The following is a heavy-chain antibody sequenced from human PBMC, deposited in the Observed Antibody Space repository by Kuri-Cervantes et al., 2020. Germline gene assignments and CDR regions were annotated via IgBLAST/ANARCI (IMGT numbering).Heavy chain of an antibody. J-gene: IGHJ6*02. CDR1: GGSISSYY. CDR2: IYYSGST. D-gene: IGHD6-25*01. V-gene: IGHV4-59*01. Sequence: ESLKIFCTVSGGSISSYYWSWIRQPPGKGLEWIGYIYYSGSTNYNPSLKSRVTISVDTSKNQFSLKLSSVTAADTAVYYCARVIAAWYYGVDVWGQGTTVTVSS. CDR3: ARVIAAWYYGVDV.